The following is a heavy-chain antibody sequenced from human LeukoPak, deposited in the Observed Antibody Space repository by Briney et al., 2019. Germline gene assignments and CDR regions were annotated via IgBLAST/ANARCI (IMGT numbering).Heavy chain of an antibody. V-gene: IGHV4-59*01. CDR3: ARERGELLGAFDI. CDR1: GGSISSYY. Sequence: SETLSLTCTVSGGSISSYYWSWIRQPPGKGLEWIGYIYYSGSTNYNPSLKSRVTISVDTSKNQFSLKLSSVTAADTAVYYCARERGELLGAFDIWGQGTMVTVSS. J-gene: IGHJ3*02. D-gene: IGHD1-26*01. CDR2: IYYSGST.